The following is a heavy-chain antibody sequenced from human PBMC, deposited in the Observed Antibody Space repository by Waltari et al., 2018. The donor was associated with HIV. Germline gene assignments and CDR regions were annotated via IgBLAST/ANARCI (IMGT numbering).Heavy chain of an antibody. D-gene: IGHD2-15*01. CDR2: IRYDGNTK. Sequence: QGQLVESGGDVVQPGGSLRLSCAASGVSFSISGMHCVRHAPGKGLEWVTFIRYDGNTKYYADSVKGRFTISRDNSKNTLYLQMSSLRAEDTAVYYCAKELRSGYSYYYYGMDVWGQGTTVTVSS. V-gene: IGHV3-30*02. CDR3: AKELRSGYSYYYYGMDV. CDR1: GVSFSISG. J-gene: IGHJ6*02.